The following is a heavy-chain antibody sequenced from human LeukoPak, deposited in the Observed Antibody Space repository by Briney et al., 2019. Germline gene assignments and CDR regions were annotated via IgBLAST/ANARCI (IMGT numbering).Heavy chain of an antibody. CDR3: ARGRGGSSNWYYYFDY. D-gene: IGHD6-13*01. J-gene: IGHJ4*02. CDR1: GFTFSAYG. CDR2: IWSDGSDK. Sequence: GGSLRLSCAASGFTFSAYGMHWVRQAPGKGLEWVAVIWSDGSDKYYADSVKGRFTVSRDTSKSTLYLQVNSLRAEDTAVYYCARGRGGSSNWYYYFDYWGQGTLVTVSS. V-gene: IGHV3-33*01.